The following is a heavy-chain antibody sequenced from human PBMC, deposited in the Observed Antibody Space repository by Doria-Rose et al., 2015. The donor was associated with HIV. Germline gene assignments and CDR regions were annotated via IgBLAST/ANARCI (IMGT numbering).Heavy chain of an antibody. CDR1: GVSLSSPGMG. V-gene: IGHV2-26*01. Sequence: SGPVLVKPTETLTLTCTVSGVSLSSPGMGVSWIRQPPGKALEWRANIFSNDERSYKTSLKSRLTISRGTSKRQVVLTMTDMNPVDTATYYSARIKSSRWYHKYYFDFWGQGTLVIVSA. D-gene: IGHD6-13*01. CDR3: ARIKSSRWYHKYYFDF. J-gene: IGHJ4*02. CDR2: IFSNDER.